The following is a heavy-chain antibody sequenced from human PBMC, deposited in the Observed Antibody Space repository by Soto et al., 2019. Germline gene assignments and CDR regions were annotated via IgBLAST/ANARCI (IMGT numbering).Heavy chain of an antibody. D-gene: IGHD5-12*01. J-gene: IGHJ4*02. CDR1: GFTFNTYA. V-gene: IGHV3-23*01. CDR2: IRGTDTST. CDR3: AKGGYASPFDY. Sequence: XGSLRLCCAASGFTFNTYAMTWVRQAPGKGLEWVSTIRGTDTSTYYADSVKGRFTISRDNSMNTLFLHMNSLRAEDTAIYYCAKGGYASPFDYWGLGTLVTVSS.